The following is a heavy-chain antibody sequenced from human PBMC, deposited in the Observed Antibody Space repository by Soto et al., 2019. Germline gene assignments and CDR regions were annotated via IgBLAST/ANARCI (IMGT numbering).Heavy chain of an antibody. D-gene: IGHD6-19*01. CDR2: ISYDGSNK. V-gene: IGHV3-30*18. J-gene: IGHJ6*02. CDR1: GFTFSSYG. CDR3: AKDLWYSSGWDYTYYYYYYGMDV. Sequence: GGSLRLSCAASGFTFSSYGMHWVRQAPGKGLEWVAVISYDGSNKYYADSVKGRFTISRDNSKNTLYLQMNSLRAEDTDVYYCAKDLWYSSGWDYTYYYYYYGMDVWGQGTTVTVSS.